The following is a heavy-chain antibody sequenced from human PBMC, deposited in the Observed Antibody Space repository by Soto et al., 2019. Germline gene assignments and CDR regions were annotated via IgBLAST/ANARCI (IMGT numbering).Heavy chain of an antibody. D-gene: IGHD6-19*01. CDR3: AKEMYSSGFFDY. J-gene: IGHJ4*02. CDR1: GFTFSSYA. V-gene: IGHV3-23*01. CDR2: ISGSAGRT. Sequence: GGSLRLSCAASGFTFSSYAMSWVRQAPGKGLEWVTAISGSAGRTYYADSVKGRFTISRDNSRNTLYLQMNSLRAEDTALYYCAKEMYSSGFFDYWGQGTLVTVSS.